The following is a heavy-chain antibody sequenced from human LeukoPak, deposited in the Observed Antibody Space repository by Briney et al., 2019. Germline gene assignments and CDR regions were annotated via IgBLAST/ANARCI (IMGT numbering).Heavy chain of an antibody. CDR1: GGTFSSYA. V-gene: IGHV1-69*05. Sequence: GASVKVSCKASGGTFSSYAISWVRQAPGQGLEWMGRIIPIFGTANYAQKFQGRVTITTDESTSTGSMELSSLRSEDTAVYYCARVRSYYYDSSGYPTPFDIWGQGTMVTVSS. CDR2: IIPIFGTA. D-gene: IGHD3-22*01. CDR3: ARVRSYYYDSSGYPTPFDI. J-gene: IGHJ3*02.